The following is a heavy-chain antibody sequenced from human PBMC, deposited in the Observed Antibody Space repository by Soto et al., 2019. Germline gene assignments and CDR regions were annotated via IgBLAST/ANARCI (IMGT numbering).Heavy chain of an antibody. Sequence: QVRLVQSGAEVQRPGASLNISCQATGYQFTGSYLHWVRRAPGHGLQWMGMINPDTGSTTYAETFQGRVAMSTDRSAGSVYLGLGSLRSDDTATYYCARQYCSGTSSYWYFDFWGQGTLVTVSS. CDR2: INPDTGST. D-gene: IGHD2-2*01. J-gene: IGHJ4*02. CDR3: ARQYCSGTSSYWYFDF. V-gene: IGHV1-46*01. CDR1: GYQFTGSY.